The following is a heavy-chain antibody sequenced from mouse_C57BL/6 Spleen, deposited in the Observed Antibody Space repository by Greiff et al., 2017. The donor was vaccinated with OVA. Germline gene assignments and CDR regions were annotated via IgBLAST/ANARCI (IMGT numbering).Heavy chain of an antibody. V-gene: IGHV1-22*01. D-gene: IGHD6-1*01. CDR1: GYTFTDYN. Sequence: EVQLQQSGPELVKPGASVKMSCKASGYTFTDYNMHWVKQSHGKSLEWIGYINPNNGGTSYNQKFKGKATLTVNKSSSTAYMELRRLTSEDSAVYYCARGGLLRGFAYWGQGTLVTVSA. J-gene: IGHJ3*01. CDR3: ARGGLLRGFAY. CDR2: INPNNGGT.